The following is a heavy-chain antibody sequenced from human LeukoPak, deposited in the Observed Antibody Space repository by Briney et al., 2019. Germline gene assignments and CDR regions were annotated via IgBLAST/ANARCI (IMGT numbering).Heavy chain of an antibody. J-gene: IGHJ4*02. Sequence: GGSLRLSCEASGFTFSSYSMNWVRQAPGKGLEWISYISTSTTTIYYANSVKGRFTISRDNAKKSLYLQMNSLRVEDTGVYYCAKSEAFNPYRSGSIVGYFAYWGQGTLVTVSS. D-gene: IGHD3-10*01. CDR2: ISTSTTTI. CDR3: AKSEAFNPYRSGSIVGYFAY. V-gene: IGHV3-48*01. CDR1: GFTFSSYS.